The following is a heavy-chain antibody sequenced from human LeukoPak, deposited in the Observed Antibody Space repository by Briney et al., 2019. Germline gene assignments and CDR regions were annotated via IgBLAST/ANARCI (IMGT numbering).Heavy chain of an antibody. J-gene: IGHJ6*02. Sequence: ASVKVSCKASGYTFTSYAMHWVRQAPGQRLEWMGWINAGNGNTKYSQKFRGRVTITRDTSASTAYMELSSLRSEDTAVYYCASGIAVAGNYYYGMDVWGQGTTVTVSS. CDR1: GYTFTSYA. V-gene: IGHV1-3*01. D-gene: IGHD6-19*01. CDR2: INAGNGNT. CDR3: ASGIAVAGNYYYGMDV.